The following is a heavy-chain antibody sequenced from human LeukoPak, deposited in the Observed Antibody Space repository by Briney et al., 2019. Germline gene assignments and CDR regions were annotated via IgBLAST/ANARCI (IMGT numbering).Heavy chain of an antibody. CDR1: GGSISSGSYY. D-gene: IGHD6-13*01. CDR2: IYTSGST. Sequence: PSQTLSLTCTVSGGSISSGSYYWSWIRQPAGKGLEWIGRIYTSGSTNYNPSLKSRVTISVDTSKNQFSLKLSSVTAADTAAYYCARDSAAAGSSYFDYWGQGTLVTVSS. CDR3: ARDSAAAGSSYFDY. V-gene: IGHV4-61*02. J-gene: IGHJ4*02.